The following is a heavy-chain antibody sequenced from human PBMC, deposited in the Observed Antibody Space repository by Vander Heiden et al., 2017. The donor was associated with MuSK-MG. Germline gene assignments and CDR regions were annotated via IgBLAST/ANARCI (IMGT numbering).Heavy chain of an antibody. D-gene: IGHD3-16*01. CDR1: GGSISSSSYY. CDR3: ASPGGVNDAFDI. V-gene: IGHV4-39*01. J-gene: IGHJ3*02. Sequence: QLQLQESGPGLVKPSETLSLTCTVSGGSISSSSYYWGWIRQPPGKGLEWIGSIYYSGSTYYNPALKSRVTISVDTSKNKFSLKLRSVTAADTAVYYFASPGGVNDAFDIWGQGTMVTVYS. CDR2: IYYSGST.